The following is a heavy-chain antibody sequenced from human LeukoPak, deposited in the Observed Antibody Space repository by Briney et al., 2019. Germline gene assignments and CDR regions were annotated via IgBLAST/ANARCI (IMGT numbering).Heavy chain of an antibody. CDR2: IIPILGIA. Sequence: ASVKVSCKASGGTFSSSAISWVRQAPGQGLEWMGRIIPILGIANYAQKFQGRVTITADKSTSTAYMELSSLRSEDTAVYYCARSVLNGYYDSSGPDYWGQGTLVTVSS. D-gene: IGHD3-22*01. V-gene: IGHV1-69*04. CDR1: GGTFSSSA. CDR3: ARSVLNGYYDSSGPDY. J-gene: IGHJ4*02.